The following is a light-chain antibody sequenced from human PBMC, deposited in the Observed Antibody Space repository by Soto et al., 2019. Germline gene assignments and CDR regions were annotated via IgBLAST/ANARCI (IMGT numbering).Light chain of an antibody. Sequence: EIVWTQSPGPLSLSPGKRSTLSCRASQSVSSSYLAWYQQQPGQAPRLIIYGTSNRATVIAARVSGSWAWTDFTLTISSLEPEDLAVYYGQQHSNWPLTFGGGTKVDIK. V-gene: IGKV3D-20*02. J-gene: IGKJ4*01. CDR3: QQHSNWPLT. CDR1: QSVSSSY. CDR2: GTS.